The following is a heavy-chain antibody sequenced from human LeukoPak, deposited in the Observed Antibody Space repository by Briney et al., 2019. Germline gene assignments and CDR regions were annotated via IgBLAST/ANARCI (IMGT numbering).Heavy chain of an antibody. D-gene: IGHD2-8*02. CDR1: GGSISSSSYY. V-gene: IGHV4-39*01. J-gene: IGHJ3*02. CDR3: AVLYGSTDAFDI. CDR2: IYYSGST. Sequence: SETLSLTCTVSGGSISSSSYYWGWIRQPPGKGLEWIGSIYYSGSTYYNPSLKSRVTISVDTSKNQFSLKLSSVTAADTAVYYCAVLYGSTDAFDIWGQGTMVTVSS.